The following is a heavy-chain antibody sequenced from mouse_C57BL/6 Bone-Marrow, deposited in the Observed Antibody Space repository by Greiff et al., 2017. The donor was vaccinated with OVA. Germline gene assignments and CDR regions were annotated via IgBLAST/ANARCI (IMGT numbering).Heavy chain of an antibody. CDR1: GYTFTSYW. J-gene: IGHJ3*01. Sequence: QVQLKQPGAELVKPGASVKLSCKASGYTFTSYWMHWVKQRPGQGLEWIGMIHPNSGSTNYNEKFKSKATLTVDKSSSTAYMQLSSLTSEDSAVYDCARWGYYYGPWFAYWGQGTLVTVSA. V-gene: IGHV1-64*01. CDR2: IHPNSGST. CDR3: ARWGYYYGPWFAY. D-gene: IGHD1-1*01.